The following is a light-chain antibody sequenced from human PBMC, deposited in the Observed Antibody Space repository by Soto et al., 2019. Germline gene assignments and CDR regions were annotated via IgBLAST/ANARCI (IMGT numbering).Light chain of an antibody. CDR3: QQSYSSPLT. CDR1: QNISGY. V-gene: IGKV1-39*01. J-gene: IGKJ4*01. CDR2: AAS. Sequence: DIQMTQSPSSLSVSVGDRVTITCRASQNISGYLNWYQQKPGRAPKLLIYAASSLQSGVPSRFSGSGSGADFTLTFSSLQPEDFATYYCQQSYSSPLTFGGGPKVEIK.